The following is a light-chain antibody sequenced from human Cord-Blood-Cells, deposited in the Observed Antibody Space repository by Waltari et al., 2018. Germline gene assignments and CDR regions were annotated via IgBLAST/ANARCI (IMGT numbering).Light chain of an antibody. Sequence: QSALTQPASVSGSPGQSITISCTGTSSDVGGYNYVSWYQQHPGKAPKLMIYDVSNRPSGVSKRFSGSKSGNTASLTISGRQAEDEADYYCSSYTSSSTRVFSGGTKLTVL. V-gene: IGLV2-14*01. CDR2: DVS. J-gene: IGLJ2*01. CDR3: SSYTSSSTRV. CDR1: SSDVGGYNY.